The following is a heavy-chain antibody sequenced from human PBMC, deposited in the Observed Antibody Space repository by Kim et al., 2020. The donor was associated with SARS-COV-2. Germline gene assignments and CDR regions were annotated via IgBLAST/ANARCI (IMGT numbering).Heavy chain of an antibody. CDR2: IKSKTDGGTT. J-gene: IGHJ3*02. CDR1: GFTFSNAW. V-gene: IGHV3-15*01. D-gene: IGHD3-22*01. CDR3: HHYYYDSSGYYQEGDAFDI. Sequence: GGSLRLSCAASGFTFSNAWMSWVRQAPGKGLEWVGRIKSKTDGGTTDYAAPVKGRFTISRDDSKNTLYLQMNSLKTEDTAVYYCHHYYYDSSGYYQEGDAFDIWGQGTMVTVSS.